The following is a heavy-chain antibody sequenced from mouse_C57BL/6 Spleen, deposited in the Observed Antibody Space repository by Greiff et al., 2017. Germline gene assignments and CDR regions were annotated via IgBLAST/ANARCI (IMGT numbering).Heavy chain of an antibody. J-gene: IGHJ2*01. V-gene: IGHV1-81*01. CDR3: ARTSNDGYYFDY. D-gene: IGHD2-3*01. CDR2: IYPRSGNN. CDR1: GYPFTSYG. Sequence: QVQLQQSGAELARPGASVKLSCKASGYPFTSYGISWVKQSTGQGLEWIGEIYPRSGNNYYNEKLKGKATLTADKSSSTAYMELRSLTSEDSAVDFCARTSNDGYYFDYWGQGTTLTVSS.